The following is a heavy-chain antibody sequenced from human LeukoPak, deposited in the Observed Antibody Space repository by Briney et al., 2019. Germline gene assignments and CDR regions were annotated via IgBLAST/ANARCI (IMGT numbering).Heavy chain of an antibody. CDR3: ASYPYYYDSSGYQP. CDR2: INHSGST. V-gene: IGHV4-34*01. CDR1: GGSFSGYY. Sequence: PSETLSLTCAVYGGSFSGYYWSWIRRPPGKGLEWIGEINHSGSTNYNPSLKSRVTISVDTSKNQFSLKLSSVTAADTAVYYCASYPYYYDSSGYQPWGQGTLVTVSS. D-gene: IGHD3-22*01. J-gene: IGHJ4*02.